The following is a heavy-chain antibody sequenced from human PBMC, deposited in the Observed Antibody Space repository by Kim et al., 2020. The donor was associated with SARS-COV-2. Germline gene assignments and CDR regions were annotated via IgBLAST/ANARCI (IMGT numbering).Heavy chain of an antibody. CDR3: AASSYYDNSGYLYYFNY. V-gene: IGHV1-58*01. Sequence: SVKVSCMASGFTFTNSAVQWVRQARGQRLEWIGWIVVGSANTNYAQKFQERVTITRDMSTSTASMELSNLRSEDTAVYYCAASSYYDNSGYLYYFNYWGQGTLVTVSS. CDR2: IVVGSANT. D-gene: IGHD3-22*01. CDR1: GFTFTNSA. J-gene: IGHJ4*02.